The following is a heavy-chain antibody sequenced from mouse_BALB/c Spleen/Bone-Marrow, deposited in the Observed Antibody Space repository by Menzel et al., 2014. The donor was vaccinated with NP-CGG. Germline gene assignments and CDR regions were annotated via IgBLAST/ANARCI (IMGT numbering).Heavy chain of an antibody. CDR2: INPSTGYT. J-gene: IGHJ4*01. CDR1: GYTFTSYW. Sequence: VQLQQSGAELAKPGASVKMSCKASGYTFTSYWMHWVKQRPGQGPEWIGYINPSTGYTEYNQEFKDKATLTADKSSSTAYMQLSSLTSEDSAVYYCARMGVWGWGQGTSVTVSS. D-gene: IGHD2-10*02. V-gene: IGHV1-7*01. CDR3: ARMGVWG.